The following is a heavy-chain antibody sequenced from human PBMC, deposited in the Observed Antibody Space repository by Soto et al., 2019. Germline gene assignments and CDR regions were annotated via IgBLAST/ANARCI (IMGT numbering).Heavy chain of an antibody. Sequence: SETLSLTCSVSGGSISSDDYYCTWILHPPGEGLEWIGYIYYTGRTSSTPSLESRVTISIDTSTNQFSLKLSSVSAADTAVYYCAREGSSSPEYFEFWGPATLATVS. D-gene: IGHD2-15*01. CDR3: AREGSSSPEYFEF. CDR2: IYYTGRT. CDR1: GGSISSDDYY. J-gene: IGHJ4*02. V-gene: IGHV4-30-4*01.